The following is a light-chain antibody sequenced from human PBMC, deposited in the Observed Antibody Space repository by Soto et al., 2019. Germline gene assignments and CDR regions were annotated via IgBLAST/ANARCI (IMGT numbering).Light chain of an antibody. CDR1: QSISSY. Sequence: EIVLTQSPATLSLSPGERATLSCRASQSISSYLAWYQKKAGQSPRLLIYDASNRATGIPSRFSGSGSGTDFTLTISCLEPEDFAVYYCQQRSNWPSTFGQGTKLEIK. CDR3: QQRSNWPST. V-gene: IGKV3-11*01. J-gene: IGKJ2*01. CDR2: DAS.